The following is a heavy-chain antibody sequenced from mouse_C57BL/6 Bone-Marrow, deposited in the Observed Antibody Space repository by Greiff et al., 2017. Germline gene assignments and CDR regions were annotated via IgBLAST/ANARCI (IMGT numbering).Heavy chain of an antibody. D-gene: IGHD1-1*01. CDR3: ARIENYYGSSPYHWYFDV. V-gene: IGHV8-8*01. CDR2: IWWADDK. Sequence: QVTLKESGPGLLQPSHTLSLTCSFSGFSLSTFGMGVGWIRQPSGKGLEWLAHIWWADDKYYNPALKNRRTTSKETSKNQVFLTIAHVDTAVTATYYCARIENYYGSSPYHWYFDVWGTGTTVTVSS. J-gene: IGHJ1*03. CDR1: GFSLSTFGMG.